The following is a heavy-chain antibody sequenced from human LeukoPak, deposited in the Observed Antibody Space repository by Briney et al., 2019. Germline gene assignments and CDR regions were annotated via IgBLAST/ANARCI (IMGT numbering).Heavy chain of an antibody. CDR2: ISYDGSNK. J-gene: IGHJ3*02. V-gene: IGHV3-30*18. D-gene: IGHD2-15*01. CDR1: GFTFSSYG. Sequence: GGSLRLSCAASGFTFSSYGMHWVRQAPGKGLEWVAVISYDGSNKYYADSVKGRFTISRDNSKNTLYLQMNSLRAEDTAVYYCAKDVRDIVVVVAATIGAFDIWGQGTMVAVSS. CDR3: AKDVRDIVVVVAATIGAFDI.